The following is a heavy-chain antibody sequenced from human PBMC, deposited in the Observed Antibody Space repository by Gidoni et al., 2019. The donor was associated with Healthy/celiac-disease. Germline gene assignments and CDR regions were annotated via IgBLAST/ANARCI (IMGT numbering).Heavy chain of an antibody. D-gene: IGHD3-22*01. CDR2: INHSGST. CDR1: GGSFSGYY. J-gene: IGHJ3*02. V-gene: IGHV4-34*01. Sequence: QVQLQQWGAGLLKPSETLSLTCAVYGGSFSGYYWSWIRQPPGKGLEWIGEINHSGSTNYNPSLKSRVTISVDTSKNQFSLKLSSVTAADTAVYYCARSIGSGLAFDIWGQGTMVTVSS. CDR3: ARSIGSGLAFDI.